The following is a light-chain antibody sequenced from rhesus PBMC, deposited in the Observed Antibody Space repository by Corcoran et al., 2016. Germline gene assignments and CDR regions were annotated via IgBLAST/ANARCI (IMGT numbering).Light chain of an antibody. V-gene: IGKV3-10*01. CDR3: DQHSSGFT. Sequence: QVILTQSPATLSLSPGERATLSCRASQSVSSYLAWYQQKPGQGPRLLIYGASSRATDIPDRFSGSGSGTCLTITISIWEPEDVGFYHSDQHSSGFTFGPGTKLDIK. J-gene: IGKJ3*01. CDR1: QSVSSY. CDR2: GAS.